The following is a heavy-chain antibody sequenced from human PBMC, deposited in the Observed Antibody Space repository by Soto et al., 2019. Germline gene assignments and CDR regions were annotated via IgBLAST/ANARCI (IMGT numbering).Heavy chain of an antibody. V-gene: IGHV4-39*01. CDR2: IYYSGST. J-gene: IGHJ4*02. CDR1: GGSISSSSYY. CDR3: ASLAWFGALFSDY. Sequence: QLQLQESGPGLVKPSETLSLTCTVSGGSISSSSYYWGWIRQPPGKGLEWIGSIYYSGSTYYNPSLKSRVTISVVPSKIPFSLKLSSVTAADPAVYYGASLAWFGALFSDYWGQGTLVTVSS. D-gene: IGHD3-10*01.